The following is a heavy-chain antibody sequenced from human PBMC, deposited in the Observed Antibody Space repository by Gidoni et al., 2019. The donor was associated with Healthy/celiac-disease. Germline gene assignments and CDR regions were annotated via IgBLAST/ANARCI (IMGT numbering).Heavy chain of an antibody. V-gene: IGHV4-31*02. D-gene: IGHD6-13*01. J-gene: IGHJ4*02. CDR3: ARYRRSDSSFDY. Sequence: YNPSLKSRVTISVDTSKNQFSLKLSSVTAADTAVYYCARYRRSDSSFDYWGQGTLVTVSS.